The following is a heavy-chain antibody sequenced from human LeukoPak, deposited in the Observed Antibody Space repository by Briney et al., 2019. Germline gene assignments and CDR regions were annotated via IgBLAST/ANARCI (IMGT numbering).Heavy chain of an antibody. D-gene: IGHD6-19*01. CDR3: AGGSGWLIDY. CDR1: GFNFSSYW. J-gene: IGHJ4*02. V-gene: IGHV3-7*01. Sequence: PGGSLRLSCAASGFNFSSYWMNWVRQAPGKGLEWVTNIKQDGSEKYYVDSVRGRFTISRDNTKNSLYLQMNSLRAEDTAVYYCAGGSGWLIDYWGQGTLVTVSS. CDR2: IKQDGSEK.